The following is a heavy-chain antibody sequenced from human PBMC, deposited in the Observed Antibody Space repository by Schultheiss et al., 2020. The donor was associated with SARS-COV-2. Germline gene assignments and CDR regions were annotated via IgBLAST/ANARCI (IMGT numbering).Heavy chain of an antibody. Sequence: SQTLSLTCTVSGGSISSYYWSWIRQPPGKGLEWIGYIYYSGSTNYNPSLKSRVTISVDTSKNQFSLKLSSVTAADTAVYYCGKSSGSVYFDSWGQGTLVTVSS. V-gene: IGHV4-59*01. CDR3: GKSSGSVYFDS. CDR2: IYYSGST. J-gene: IGHJ4*02. D-gene: IGHD6-19*01. CDR1: GGSISSYY.